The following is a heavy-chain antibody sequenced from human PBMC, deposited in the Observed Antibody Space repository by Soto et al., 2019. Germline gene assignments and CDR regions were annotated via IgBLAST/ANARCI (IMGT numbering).Heavy chain of an antibody. J-gene: IGHJ6*02. CDR1: GYTFTSYG. CDR2: ISAYNGNT. D-gene: IGHD2-2*01. Sequence: ASVKVSCKASGYTFTSYGISWVRQAPGQGLEWMGWISAYNGNTNYAQKLQGRVTMTTDTSTSTAYMELRSLRSDDTAVYYCARYCSSTSCYGLYYYYGMDVWGQGTTVTVSS. V-gene: IGHV1-18*01. CDR3: ARYCSSTSCYGLYYYYGMDV.